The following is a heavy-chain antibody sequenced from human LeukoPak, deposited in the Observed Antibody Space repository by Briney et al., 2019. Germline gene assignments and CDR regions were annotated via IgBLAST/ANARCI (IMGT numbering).Heavy chain of an antibody. D-gene: IGHD2-2*01. CDR3: AKDRDIVVVGGMDV. Sequence: GGPLRLSCAASGFTFSSYGMHWVRQAPGKGLEWVAVIWYDGSNKYYADSVKGRFTISRDNSKNTLYLQMNSLRAEDTAVYYCAKDRDIVVVGGMDVWGQGTTVTVSS. V-gene: IGHV3-30*02. CDR2: IWYDGSNK. J-gene: IGHJ6*02. CDR1: GFTFSSYG.